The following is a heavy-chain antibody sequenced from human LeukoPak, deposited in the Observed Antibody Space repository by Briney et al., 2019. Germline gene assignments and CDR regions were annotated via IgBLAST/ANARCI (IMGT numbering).Heavy chain of an antibody. D-gene: IGHD4-17*01. V-gene: IGHV3-23*01. CDR2: TRGSGEGT. CDR1: GFTFTNYA. Sequence: GGSLRLSCEGSGFTFTNYALTWVRQAPGKGLEWVSSTRGSGEGTSYTDSVKGRFTMSRDNSKSTLYLQMNSLRAGDTAVYYCGRDPNGDYVGAFDFWGQGTLVTVSS. J-gene: IGHJ3*01. CDR3: GRDPNGDYVGAFDF.